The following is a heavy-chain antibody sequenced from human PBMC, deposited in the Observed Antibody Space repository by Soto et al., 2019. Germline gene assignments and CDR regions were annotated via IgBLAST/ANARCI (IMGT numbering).Heavy chain of an antibody. CDR2: ISAYNGNT. J-gene: IGHJ4*02. V-gene: IGHV1-18*01. CDR3: ARAPTQGYSYGYGYYFDY. Sequence: ASVKVSCKASGYTFTSYGISWVRQAPGQGLEWMGWISAYNGNTNYAQKLQGRVTMTTDTSTSTAYTELRSLRSDDTAVYYCARAPTQGYSYGYGYYFDYWGQGTLVTVSS. D-gene: IGHD5-18*01. CDR1: GYTFTSYG.